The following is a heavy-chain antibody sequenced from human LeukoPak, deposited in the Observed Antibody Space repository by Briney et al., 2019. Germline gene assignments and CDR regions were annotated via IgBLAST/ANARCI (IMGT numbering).Heavy chain of an antibody. D-gene: IGHD2-2*01. CDR2: INPGGGST. V-gene: IGHV1-46*01. CDR1: GYTFTSYY. CDR3: ASSVVPAAEFDY. Sequence: ASVKVSCKASGYTFTSYYMHWVRQAPGQGLEWMGIINPGGGSTSYAQKFQGRVTMTRDMSTSTVYMELSSLRSEDTAVYYCASSVVPAAEFDYWGQGTLVTVSS. J-gene: IGHJ4*02.